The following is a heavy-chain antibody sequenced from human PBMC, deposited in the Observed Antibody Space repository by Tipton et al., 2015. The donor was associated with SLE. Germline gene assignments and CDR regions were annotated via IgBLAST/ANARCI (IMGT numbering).Heavy chain of an antibody. CDR2: ISYDGSNK. V-gene: IGHV3-30*04. D-gene: IGHD5-18*01. CDR3: ARDPSRRAAMAFFDY. Sequence: SLRLSCAASGFTFSSYAMHWVRQAPGKGLEWVAVISYDGSNKYYADSVKGRFTISRDNSKNTLYLQMNSLRAEDTAVYYCARDPSRRAAMAFFDYWGQGTLVTVSS. J-gene: IGHJ4*02. CDR1: GFTFSSYA.